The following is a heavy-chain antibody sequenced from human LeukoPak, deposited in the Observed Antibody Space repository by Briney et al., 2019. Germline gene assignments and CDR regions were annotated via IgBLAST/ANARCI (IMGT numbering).Heavy chain of an antibody. V-gene: IGHV3-64*01. CDR2: ISSNGGST. D-gene: IGHD5-24*01. Sequence: PGGSLRLSCAASGFTFSSYAMHWVRQAPGKGLEYVSAISSNGGSTYYANSVKGRFTISRDNSKNTLYLQMGSLRAEDMAVYYCARGGRDGYSQLPFDYWGQGTLVTVSS. CDR3: ARGGRDGYSQLPFDY. CDR1: GFTFSSYA. J-gene: IGHJ4*02.